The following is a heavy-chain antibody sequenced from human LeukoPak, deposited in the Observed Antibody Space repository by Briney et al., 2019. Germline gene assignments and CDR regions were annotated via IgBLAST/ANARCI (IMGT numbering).Heavy chain of an antibody. CDR1: GFTFSSYA. V-gene: IGHV3-23*01. J-gene: IGHJ4*02. D-gene: IGHD6-13*01. CDR3: ANGIAAAGGFDY. Sequence: PGGSLRLSCAASGFTFSSYAMSWVRQAPGKGLEWVSAISGGGGGTHYADSVKGRFTISRDNSKNTLYLQMNSLRAEDTAVYYCANGIAAAGGFDYWGQGTLVTVSS. CDR2: ISGGGGGT.